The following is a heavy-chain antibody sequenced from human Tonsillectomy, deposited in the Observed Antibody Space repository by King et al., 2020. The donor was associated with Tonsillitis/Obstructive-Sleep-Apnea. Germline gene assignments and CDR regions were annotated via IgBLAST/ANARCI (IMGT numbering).Heavy chain of an antibody. Sequence: VQLQESGPGLVKPSETLSITCTVSGGSISSYYWSWIRQPPGKGLEWIGYIYYSGTTNYNPSLKSRVTISLDTAKNQFSLKLSSVTAADTAVYYCARLSIDSSRFGDWFDPWGQGTLVTVSS. CDR2: IYYSGTT. CDR3: ARLSIDSSRFGDWFDP. V-gene: IGHV4-59*08. CDR1: GGSISSYY. J-gene: IGHJ5*02. D-gene: IGHD6-13*01.